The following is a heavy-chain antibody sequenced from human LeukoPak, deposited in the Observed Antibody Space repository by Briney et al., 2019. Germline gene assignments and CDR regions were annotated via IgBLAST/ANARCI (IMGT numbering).Heavy chain of an antibody. CDR1: GFTFNNYA. V-gene: IGHV3-23*01. CDR3: ARDYADYVVYFFFDY. J-gene: IGHJ4*02. D-gene: IGHD4-17*01. CDR2: ISGGGETT. Sequence: GGSLRPSCAAPGFTFNNYAMKWVRQAPGKGLEWVSSISGGGETTFYADSAKGRFTISRDNSQNTLYLQMNSLRAEDTAVYYCARDYADYVVYFFFDYWGQGTLVTVSS.